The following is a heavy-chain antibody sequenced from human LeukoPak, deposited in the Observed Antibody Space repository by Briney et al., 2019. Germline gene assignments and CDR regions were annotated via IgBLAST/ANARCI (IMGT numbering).Heavy chain of an antibody. CDR3: ARGPELERFDY. J-gene: IGHJ4*02. Sequence: SVKVSCKASGGTFSSYAISWVRQAPGQGHEWMGGFIPIFGTANYAQKFQGRVRITTDESTSTAYMELSSLRSEDTAVYYCARGPELERFDYWGQGTLVTVSS. CDR1: GGTFSSYA. CDR2: FIPIFGTA. D-gene: IGHD1-1*01. V-gene: IGHV1-69*05.